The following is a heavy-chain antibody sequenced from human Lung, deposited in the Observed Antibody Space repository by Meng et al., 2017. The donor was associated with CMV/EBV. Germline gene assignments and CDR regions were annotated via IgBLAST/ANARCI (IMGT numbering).Heavy chain of an antibody. D-gene: IGHD2-15*01. CDR2: IDSDGTNI. V-gene: IGHV3-74*01. CDR1: RFTFSTYW. CDR3: ESARGVVRYAFDI. Sequence: GESLKISCAASRFTFSTYWMHWVRLVPGKGLVWVSRIDSDGTNINYADSVNGRFTISRDNARNTLYLQMDSLRVEDTAVYYCESARGVVRYAFDIWGQGTRVTVSS. J-gene: IGHJ3*02.